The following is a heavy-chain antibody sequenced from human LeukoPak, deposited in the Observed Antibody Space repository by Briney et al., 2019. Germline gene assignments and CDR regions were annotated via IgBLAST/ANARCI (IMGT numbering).Heavy chain of an antibody. CDR3: ARDYSSSWYLYYFDY. J-gene: IGHJ4*02. CDR1: GFTFSSYW. CDR2: IKQDGSEK. Sequence: PGGSLRLSCAASGFTFSSYWMSWVRQAPGKGLEWVANIKQDGSEKYYVDSVKGRFTIYRDNAKNSLYLQMNSLRAEDTAVYYCARDYSSSWYLYYFDYWGQGTLVTVSS. V-gene: IGHV3-7*05. D-gene: IGHD6-13*01.